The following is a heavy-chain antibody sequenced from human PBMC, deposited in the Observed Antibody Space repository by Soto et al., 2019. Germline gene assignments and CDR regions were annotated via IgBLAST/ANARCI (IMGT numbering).Heavy chain of an antibody. D-gene: IGHD6-6*01. CDR2: INPSGGST. V-gene: IGHV1-46*01. CDR1: GYTFTSYY. Sequence: ASVKVSCKASGYTFTSYYMHWVRQAPGQGLEWMGIINPSGGSTSYAQKFQGRVTMTRDTSTSTVYMELSSLRSEDTAVYYCATVGYSSSCNYYCCMDVWGQGTTVTVSS. J-gene: IGHJ6*02. CDR3: ATVGYSSSCNYYCCMDV.